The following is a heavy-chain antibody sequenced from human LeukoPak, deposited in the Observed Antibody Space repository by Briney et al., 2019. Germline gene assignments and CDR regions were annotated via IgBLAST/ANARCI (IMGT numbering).Heavy chain of an antibody. J-gene: IGHJ4*02. CDR3: ARTPVWFGDRGVDY. CDR1: GGSFSGYY. CDR2: INHSGST. V-gene: IGHV4-34*01. Sequence: PSETLSLTCAVYGGSFSGYYWSWIRQPPGKGLEWIGEINHSGSTNYNPSLKSRVTISVDTSKNQFSLKLSSVTAADTAVYYCARTPVWFGDRGVDYWGQGTLVTVSS. D-gene: IGHD3-10*01.